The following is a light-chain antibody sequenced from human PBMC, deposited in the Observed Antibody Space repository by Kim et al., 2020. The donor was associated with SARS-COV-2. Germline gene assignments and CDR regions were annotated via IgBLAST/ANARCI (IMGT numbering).Light chain of an antibody. CDR2: RDT. CDR1: NIGGKN. Sequence: SYELTQPLSVSVALGQTARITCAGNNIGGKNVHWYQQKPGQAPVLVIYRDTNRPSGIPERSSGSNSGNTATLTISRAQAGDEADYYCQVWDSSTAYVVFGGGTKLTVL. J-gene: IGLJ2*01. CDR3: QVWDSSTAYVV. V-gene: IGLV3-9*01.